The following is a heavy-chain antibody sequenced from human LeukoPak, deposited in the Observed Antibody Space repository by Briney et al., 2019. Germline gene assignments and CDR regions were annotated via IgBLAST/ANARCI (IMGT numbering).Heavy chain of an antibody. CDR3: TRNRGYYVNDY. V-gene: IGHV4-4*02. D-gene: IGHD1-26*01. CDR1: GVTFSSTNW. Sequence: PSETLSLTCAVSGVTFSSTNWWSWVRQPPGKGLEWIGEISQSGNTNYNPSLKSRVTISADTSENQFSLKVSSVTAADTAVYYCTRNRGYYVNDYWGQGILVTVSS. J-gene: IGHJ4*02. CDR2: ISQSGNT.